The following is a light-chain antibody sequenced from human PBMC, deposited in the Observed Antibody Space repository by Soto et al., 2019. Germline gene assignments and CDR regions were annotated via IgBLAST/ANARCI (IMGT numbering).Light chain of an antibody. J-gene: IGKJ4*01. CDR1: QSVSRY. CDR3: QQRSNWPPLT. CDR2: DAS. Sequence: EIVLTQSPSTLSLSPGERATLSCRASQSVSRYLAWYQQKPGQAPRLLIYDASNRATGIPARFSGNGSGTDFTLTISSPEPEDFGVYYCQQRSNWPPLTFGGGTKVDI. V-gene: IGKV3-11*01.